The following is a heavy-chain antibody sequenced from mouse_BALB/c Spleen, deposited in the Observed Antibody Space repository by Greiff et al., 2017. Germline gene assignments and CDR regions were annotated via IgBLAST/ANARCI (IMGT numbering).Heavy chain of an antibody. CDR1: GFNIKDYY. CDR2: IDPENGDT. Sequence: EVQLQQSGAELVRSGASVKLSCTASGFNIKDYYMHWVKQRPEQGLEWIGWIDPENGDTEYAPKFQGKATMTADTSSNTAYLQLSSLTSEDTAVYYCNAEAYYRYDYWGQGTTLTVSS. D-gene: IGHD2-14*01. CDR3: NAEAYYRYDY. V-gene: IGHV14-4*02. J-gene: IGHJ2*01.